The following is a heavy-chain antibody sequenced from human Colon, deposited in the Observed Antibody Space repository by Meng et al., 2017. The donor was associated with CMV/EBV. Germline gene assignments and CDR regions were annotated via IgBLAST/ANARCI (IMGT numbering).Heavy chain of an antibody. J-gene: IGHJ4*02. Sequence: GGSLRLSCAASGFTFGDYAMTWVRQAPGKGLEWVASTGGSGVHTYYADSVKGRFTISRDNSKNTVYLQMNSLRAEDTGIYYCNTMALHRYCGVHTNCLGGHWGQGARVTVSS. CDR1: GFTFGDYA. D-gene: IGHD2-21*01. CDR3: NTMALHRYCGVHTNCLGGH. V-gene: IGHV3-23*01. CDR2: TGGSGVHT.